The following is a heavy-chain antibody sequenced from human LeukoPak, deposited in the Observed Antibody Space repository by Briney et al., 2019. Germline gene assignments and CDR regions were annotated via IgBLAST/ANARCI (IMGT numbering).Heavy chain of an antibody. J-gene: IGHJ4*02. D-gene: IGHD3-10*01. Sequence: PGGSLRLSCAASGFTFSSYAMSWVRQAPGKGLEWVSAISGSGGSTYYADSVKGRFTISRDNSKNTLYLQMNSLRAEDTAVYYCAPLRPPKVLHQPTSRGYWGQGTLVTVSS. CDR2: ISGSGGST. CDR1: GFTFSSYA. V-gene: IGHV3-23*01. CDR3: APLRPPKVLHQPTSRGY.